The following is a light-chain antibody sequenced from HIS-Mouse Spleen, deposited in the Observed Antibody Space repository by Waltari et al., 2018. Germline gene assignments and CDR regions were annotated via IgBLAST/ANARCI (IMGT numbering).Light chain of an antibody. CDR1: ALPKKY. J-gene: IGLJ2*01. V-gene: IGLV3-10*01. Sequence: SYELTQPPSVSVSPGQTARITCSGDALPKKYAYWYQQKSGQAPVLVIYEDSKRTSGFAVSLSGSSSGTMANLTMSRAQVEDEADYYCYSTDSSGNHSVFGGGTKLTVL. CDR3: YSTDSSGNHSV. CDR2: EDS.